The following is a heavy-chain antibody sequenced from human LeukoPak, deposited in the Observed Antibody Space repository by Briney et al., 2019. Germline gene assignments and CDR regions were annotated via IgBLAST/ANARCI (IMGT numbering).Heavy chain of an antibody. Sequence: GGSLRLSCAASGFSFNSYAIHWVRQAPGKGLEWVTAISYDGSNKHYADSVRGRFTISRDNSKNTLYLQMNSLRTEDTAVYYCAQGGYYDSWSGYHRAKNDAFDIWGQGTMVTVSS. CDR1: GFSFNSYA. J-gene: IGHJ3*02. D-gene: IGHD3-3*01. CDR3: AQGGYYDSWSGYHRAKNDAFDI. CDR2: ISYDGSNK. V-gene: IGHV3-30*03.